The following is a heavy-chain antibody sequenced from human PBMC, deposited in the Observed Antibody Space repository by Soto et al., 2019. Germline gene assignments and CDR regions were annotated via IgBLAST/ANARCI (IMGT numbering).Heavy chain of an antibody. CDR2: IYHSGST. V-gene: IGHV4-30-2*01. D-gene: IGHD6-13*01. CDR1: GGSISSGDYS. Sequence: PSEPLSLTCAVSGGSISSGDYSWSWIRQPPGKGLEWIGYIYHSGSTYYNPSLKSRVTISVDRSKNQFSLQLNSVTPEDTAVYYCARLSRLGSYFDYCRQVTLVTLSA. CDR3: ARLSRLGSYFDY. J-gene: IGHJ4*02.